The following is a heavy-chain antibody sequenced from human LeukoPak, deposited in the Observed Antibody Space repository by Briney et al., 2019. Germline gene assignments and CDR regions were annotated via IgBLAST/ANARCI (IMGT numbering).Heavy chain of an antibody. CDR3: ARRRYYGSGSYYTHDAFDI. J-gene: IGHJ3*02. CDR2: INPGDSDT. V-gene: IGHV5-51*03. D-gene: IGHD3-10*01. Sequence: GESLKISCQASGYSFTSSWIGWARQMPGKGLEWMAIINPGDSDTRYSPSFQGQVTISADKSISTVYLQWGSLKASDTAMYYCARRRYYGSGSYYTHDAFDIWGQGTMVTVSS. CDR1: GYSFTSSW.